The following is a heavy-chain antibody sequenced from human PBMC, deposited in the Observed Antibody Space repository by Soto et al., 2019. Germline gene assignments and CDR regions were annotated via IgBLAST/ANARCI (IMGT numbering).Heavy chain of an antibody. Sequence: QITLKESGPTLVRPTQPLMLTCTFSGFSLSTSGLGVGWIRQPPGKALEWLALIYWNDDKRYSPSLKARLTITKATSKNQVVLTMTNMDPVDTATYYCAHRPSGWYLFDYWGQGTLVTVSS. CDR1: GFSLSTSGLG. V-gene: IGHV2-5*01. CDR2: IYWNDDK. D-gene: IGHD6-19*01. J-gene: IGHJ4*02. CDR3: AHRPSGWYLFDY.